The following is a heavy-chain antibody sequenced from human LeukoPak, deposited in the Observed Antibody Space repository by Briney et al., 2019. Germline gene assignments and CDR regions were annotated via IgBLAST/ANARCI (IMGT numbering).Heavy chain of an antibody. Sequence: ASVMVSCKASGYTFTSYDINWVRQATGQGLEWMGWMNPKSNNIDYAQKFQGRVTMTRNTSTSTAYMELSSLRSEDTAVYYCARAKASKIGLAGTRKYYFDYWGQGTLVTVSS. CDR3: ARAKASKIGLAGTRKYYFDY. V-gene: IGHV1-8*01. J-gene: IGHJ4*02. D-gene: IGHD6-19*01. CDR2: MNPKSNNI. CDR1: GYTFTSYD.